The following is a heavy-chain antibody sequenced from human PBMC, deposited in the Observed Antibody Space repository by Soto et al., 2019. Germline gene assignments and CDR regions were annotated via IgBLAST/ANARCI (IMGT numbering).Heavy chain of an antibody. Sequence: EVQLVESGGGLVLPGESLRLSCAASGFTFIGYNMKWVRQAPGKGLEWVASISTSSIKTFYADLVRGRFTIYRDNAKNSLYLQIDSLRAADAALYCSATIGYHDGVAVWGQGTAVTVSP. CDR3: ATIGYHDGVAV. V-gene: IGHV3-21*06. J-gene: IGHJ3*01. D-gene: IGHD5-18*01. CDR2: ISTSSIKT. CDR1: GFTFIGYN.